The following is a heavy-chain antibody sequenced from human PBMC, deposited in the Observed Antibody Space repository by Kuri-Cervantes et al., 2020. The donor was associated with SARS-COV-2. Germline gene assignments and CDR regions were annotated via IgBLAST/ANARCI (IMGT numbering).Heavy chain of an antibody. CDR2: ISGSGGST. CDR3: AKDPVYYYYYMDV. Sequence: GESLKISCAASGFTFSSYAMSWVRQAPGKGLERVSAISGSGGSTYYADSVKGRFTISRDNSKNTLYLQMNSLRAEDTAVYYCAKDPVYYYYYMDVWGKGTTVTVSS. J-gene: IGHJ6*03. V-gene: IGHV3-23*01. CDR1: GFTFSSYA.